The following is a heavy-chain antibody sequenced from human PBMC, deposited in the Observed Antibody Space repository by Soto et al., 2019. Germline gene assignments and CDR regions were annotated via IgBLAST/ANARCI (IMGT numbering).Heavy chain of an antibody. J-gene: IGHJ4*02. CDR3: ARGGGTSEYNTAAETRPFDY. CDR2: INHSGST. Sequence: SGTLSLPCAVYGGSFSSYYWSWIRQPPGKGLEWIGEINHSGSTNYNPALKRRVTISVDTSKNQFSLKLSFVTAADTAVYYCARGGGTSEYNTAAETRPFDYWGQGTLVTVSS. V-gene: IGHV4-34*01. D-gene: IGHD5-18*01. CDR1: GGSFSSYY.